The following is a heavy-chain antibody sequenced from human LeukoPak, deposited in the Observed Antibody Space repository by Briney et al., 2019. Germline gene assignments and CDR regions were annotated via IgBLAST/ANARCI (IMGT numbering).Heavy chain of an antibody. CDR3: AKDREEVLWFGELFDY. Sequence: GASLRLSCVASGFTFSSYAMNWVRQAPGKGLEWVAVISYDGSNKYYADSVKGRFTISRDNSKNTLYLQMNSLRAEDTAVHYCAKDREEVLWFGELFDYWGQGTLVTVSS. D-gene: IGHD3-10*01. J-gene: IGHJ4*02. V-gene: IGHV3-30*18. CDR1: GFTFSSYA. CDR2: ISYDGSNK.